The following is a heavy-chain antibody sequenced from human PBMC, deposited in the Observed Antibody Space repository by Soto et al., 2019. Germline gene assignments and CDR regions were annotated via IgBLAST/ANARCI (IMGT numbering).Heavy chain of an antibody. CDR1: GGSISSYY. V-gene: IGHV4-59*01. Sequence: QVQLQESGPGLVKPSETLSLTCTVSGGSISSYYWSWIRQPPGKGLEWIGYIYYSGSTNYNHSLKSRVTISVDTSKNQFSLKLSSVTAADTAVYYCARDRGSGSYYRGGMDVWGQGTTVTVSS. CDR3: ARDRGSGSYYRGGMDV. CDR2: IYYSGST. D-gene: IGHD3-10*01. J-gene: IGHJ6*02.